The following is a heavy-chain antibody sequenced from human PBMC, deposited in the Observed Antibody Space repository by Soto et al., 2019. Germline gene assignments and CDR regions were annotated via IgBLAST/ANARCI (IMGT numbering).Heavy chain of an antibody. D-gene: IGHD2-2*01. J-gene: IGHJ3*02. Sequence: SETLSLTCTVSGGSISSYYWSWIRQPPGKGLEWIGYIYYSGSTNYNPSLKSRVTISVDTSKNQFSLKLSSVTAADTAVYYCARAGNXCSSTSCHSQGSDAFDIWGQGTMVTVSS. CDR1: GGSISSYY. CDR3: ARAGNXCSSTSCHSQGSDAFDI. CDR2: IYYSGST. V-gene: IGHV4-59*01.